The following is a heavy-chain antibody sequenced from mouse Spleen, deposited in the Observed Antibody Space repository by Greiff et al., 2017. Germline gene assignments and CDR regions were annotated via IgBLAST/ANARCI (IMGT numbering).Heavy chain of an antibody. Sequence: EVKLVESGGGLVKPGGSLKLSCAASGFTFSDYGMAWVRQAPGKGPEWVAFISNLAYSIYYADTVTGRFTISRENAKNTLYLEMSSLRSEDTAMYYCATYYDGSLDYWGQGTTLTVSS. CDR1: GFTFSDYG. V-gene: IGHV5-15*01. CDR3: ATYYDGSLDY. D-gene: IGHD1-1*01. CDR2: ISNLAYSI. J-gene: IGHJ2*01.